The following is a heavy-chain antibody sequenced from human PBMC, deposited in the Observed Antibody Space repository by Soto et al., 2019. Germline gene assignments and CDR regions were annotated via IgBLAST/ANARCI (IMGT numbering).Heavy chain of an antibody. CDR3: ASSGGGEDY. CDR2: IYHSGST. Sequence: QVQLQESGPGLVKPSGTLSLSCAVSGGSISSSHWWTWVRQPPGKGLEWIGEIYHSGSTNYNPSLRSRVTISVDPSRNQFSLNLSSVTAADTAVYYCASSGGGEDYWGQGILVTVSS. V-gene: IGHV4-4*02. D-gene: IGHD3-16*01. CDR1: GGSISSSHW. J-gene: IGHJ4*02.